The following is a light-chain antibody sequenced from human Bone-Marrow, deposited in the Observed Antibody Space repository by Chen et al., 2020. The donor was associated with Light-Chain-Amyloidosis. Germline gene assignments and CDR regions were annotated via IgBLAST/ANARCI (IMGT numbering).Light chain of an antibody. J-gene: IGLJ3*02. V-gene: IGLV2-23*01. CDR2: DDN. CDR3: CSYAGSSTWV. CDR1: SSDVGSYNL. Sequence: QSALTQPASVSGSPGQSITISCTGTSSDVGSYNLVPWYQQHPGKAPKLMIYDDNKRPSGVSNRFSGSKSGNTASLTISGLQADDEADYYCCSYAGSSTWVFGGGTKLTVL.